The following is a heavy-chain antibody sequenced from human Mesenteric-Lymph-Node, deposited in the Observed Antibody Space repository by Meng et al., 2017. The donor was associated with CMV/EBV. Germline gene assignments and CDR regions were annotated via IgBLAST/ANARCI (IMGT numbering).Heavy chain of an antibody. CDR2: IYSGGST. CDR3: ARASGSSYYFDY. CDR1: GFTVSSNY. Sequence: GESLKISCAASGFTVSSNYMSWVRQAPGKGLEWVSVIYSGGSTYYADSVKGRFTISRDNSKNTLYLQMNSLRAEDTAVYYCARASGSSYYFDYWGQGTLVTV. V-gene: IGHV3-66*02. D-gene: IGHD1-26*01. J-gene: IGHJ4*02.